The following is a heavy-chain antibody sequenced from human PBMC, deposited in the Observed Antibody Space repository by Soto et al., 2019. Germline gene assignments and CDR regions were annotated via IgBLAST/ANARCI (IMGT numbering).Heavy chain of an antibody. D-gene: IGHD3-16*01. Sequence: SETLSLTCTVSGGSINNYYWHWIRQPPGKGLEWIGYIYFSGSTNYNPSLKSRLTMSVDTSKNQFSLNLTSMTAADTAVYYCVRELHEYVKRVYGMDVWGQGTPVTVSS. J-gene: IGHJ6*02. CDR2: IYFSGST. CDR3: VRELHEYVKRVYGMDV. CDR1: GGSINNYY. V-gene: IGHV4-59*01.